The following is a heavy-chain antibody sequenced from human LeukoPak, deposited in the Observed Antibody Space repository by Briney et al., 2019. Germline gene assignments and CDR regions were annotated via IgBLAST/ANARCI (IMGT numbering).Heavy chain of an antibody. J-gene: IGHJ4*02. Sequence: EASVKVSCKASGYTFTGYYMHWVRQAPGQGLEWMGWINTNTGNPTYAQGFTGRFVFSLDTSVSTAYLQISSLKAEDTAVYYCAREGFDWVYDSSGYYGYWGQGILVTVSS. CDR2: INTNTGNP. D-gene: IGHD3-22*01. CDR3: AREGFDWVYDSSGYYGY. CDR1: GYTFTGYY. V-gene: IGHV7-4-1*02.